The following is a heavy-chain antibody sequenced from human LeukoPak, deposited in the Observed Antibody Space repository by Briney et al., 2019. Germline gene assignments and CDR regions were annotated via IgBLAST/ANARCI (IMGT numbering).Heavy chain of an antibody. J-gene: IGHJ6*02. Sequence: GASVKVSCKASGYTFTSYGISWVRQAPGQGLEWMGWISAYNGNTNYAQKLQGRVTMTTDTSTSTAYMELRSLRSEDTAVYYCARYEHYGDLGGYGMDVWGQGTTVTVSS. CDR2: ISAYNGNT. V-gene: IGHV1-18*01. D-gene: IGHD4-17*01. CDR1: GYTFTSYG. CDR3: ARYEHYGDLGGYGMDV.